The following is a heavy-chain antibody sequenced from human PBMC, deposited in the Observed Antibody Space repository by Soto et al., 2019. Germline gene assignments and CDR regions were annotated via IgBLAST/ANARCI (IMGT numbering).Heavy chain of an antibody. V-gene: IGHV4-4*02. CDR2: VFPDGST. CDR1: GVSVTAGNL. D-gene: IGHD3-10*01. CDR3: ARVLSGNKEWFDP. Sequence: QVHLQESGPGLVKPWGTLSLTCAVSGVSVTAGNLWSWVRQSPGKGLEWIGEVFPDGSTNYNLSLKSRVTISLDKSQNHFSLILTSVTAADTALYYCARVLSGNKEWFDPWGQGTLVTVSS. J-gene: IGHJ5*02.